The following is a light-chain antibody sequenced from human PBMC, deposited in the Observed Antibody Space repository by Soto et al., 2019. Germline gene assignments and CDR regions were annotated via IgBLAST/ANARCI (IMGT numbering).Light chain of an antibody. Sequence: EIVLTQSPGTLSLSPGERATLSCRASQSVSGIYLGWYQQKPGQAPRLLIYGASRRATGIPDRFSGSGSGTDFTLTISRLELEDFAVYYCQQYGDSTGWTFGQGTKVGIK. CDR2: GAS. CDR1: QSVSGIY. J-gene: IGKJ1*01. CDR3: QQYGDSTGWT. V-gene: IGKV3-20*01.